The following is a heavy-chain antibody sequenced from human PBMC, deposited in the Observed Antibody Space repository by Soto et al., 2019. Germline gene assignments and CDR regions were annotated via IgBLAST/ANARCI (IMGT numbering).Heavy chain of an antibody. CDR2: IYDSVNT. J-gene: IGHJ4*02. V-gene: IGHV4-31*03. D-gene: IGHD3-9*01. CDR1: GDSLSSGGHY. Sequence: PSETLSLTSTVSGDSLSSGGHYVSWISQHPGKGLEWIGHIYDSVNTYYSPSLRSRVTISADMSKNQFSLNLRSVTAADTAVYYCARVDHRGYFAILTDFWGQGTLVTVSS. CDR3: ARVDHRGYFAILTDF.